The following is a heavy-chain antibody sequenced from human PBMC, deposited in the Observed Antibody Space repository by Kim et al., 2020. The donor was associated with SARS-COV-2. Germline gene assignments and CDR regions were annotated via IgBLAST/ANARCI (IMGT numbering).Heavy chain of an antibody. CDR3: ARSTPKVPAAMPFFP. V-gene: IGHV3-33*08. J-gene: IGHJ3*01. D-gene: IGHD2-2*01. Sequence: GGSLRLSCAASGFTFSSYGMHWVRQAPGKGLEWVAVIWYDGSNKYYADSVKGRFTISRDNSKNTLYLQMNSLRAEDTAVYYCARSTPKVPAAMPFFPWGQGTMVTVSS. CDR2: IWYDGSNK. CDR1: GFTFSSYG.